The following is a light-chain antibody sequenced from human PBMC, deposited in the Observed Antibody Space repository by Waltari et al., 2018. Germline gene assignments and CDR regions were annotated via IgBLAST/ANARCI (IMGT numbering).Light chain of an antibody. CDR2: DVS. V-gene: IGLV2-11*01. J-gene: IGLJ2*01. Sequence: QSALTQPRSVSGSPGQSVTISCTGTSIAVGGYNYVSWYQQHPGKAPKLMIYDVSKRPSGVPDRFSGSKSGNTASLTISGLQAEDEADYYCCSYAGSYTVFGGGTKLTVL. CDR3: CSYAGSYTV. CDR1: SIAVGGYNY.